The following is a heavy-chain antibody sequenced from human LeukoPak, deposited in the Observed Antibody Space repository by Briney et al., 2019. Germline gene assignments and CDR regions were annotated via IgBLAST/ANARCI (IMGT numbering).Heavy chain of an antibody. CDR3: AREKGSGWYFLDS. J-gene: IGHJ4*02. Sequence: GASVKVSCKASGYIFTNHGISWVRQAPGQGLEWMGWISGYNGNTNYAEKVQGRVTMTADTSSTTVYMELRSLTSDDTAMYYCAREKGSGWYFLDSWGQGTPVTVSS. D-gene: IGHD6-19*01. CDR1: GYIFTNHG. CDR2: ISGYNGNT. V-gene: IGHV1-18*01.